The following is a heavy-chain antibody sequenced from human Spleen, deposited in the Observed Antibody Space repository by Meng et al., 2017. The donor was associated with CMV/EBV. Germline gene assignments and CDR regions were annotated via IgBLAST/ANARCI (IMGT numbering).Heavy chain of an antibody. J-gene: IGHJ4*02. D-gene: IGHD4-17*01. CDR2: ISWNSGSI. Sequence: SLKISCAASGFTFDDYAMHWVRQAPGKGLEWVSGISWNSGSIGYADSVKGRFTISRDNAKNSLYLQMNSLRAEDTAVYYCARAPTVTTWDWGQGTLVTVSS. CDR1: GFTFDDYA. CDR3: ARAPTVTTWD. V-gene: IGHV3-9*01.